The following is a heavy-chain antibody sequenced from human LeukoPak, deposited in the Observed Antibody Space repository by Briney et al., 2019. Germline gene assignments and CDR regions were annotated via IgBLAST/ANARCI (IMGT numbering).Heavy chain of an antibody. CDR3: AHYDFWSGHALDI. D-gene: IGHD3-3*01. V-gene: IGHV3-66*01. J-gene: IGHJ3*02. CDR1: ESIVSGNY. CDR2: IYTGGGT. Sequence: GGSLRLSCAASESIVSGNYMTWVRQAPGKGLEWLSVIYTGGGTSYADSVKGRFTISRDTSKTTVYLQMNSLRGDDTAIYYCAHYDFWSGHALDIWGQGTMVTVSS.